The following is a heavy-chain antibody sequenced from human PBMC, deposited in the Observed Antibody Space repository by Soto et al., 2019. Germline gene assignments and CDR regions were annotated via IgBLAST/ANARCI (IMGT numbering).Heavy chain of an antibody. Sequence: QVQLQESGPGLVKPSGTLSLTCAVSGGSISSSNWWSWVRQPPGKGLEWIGEIYHSGSTNYKPSLKSRVTISVAKSKSQYSLKLSSVTAADTAVYYCARAIGYNWNDDLDPWGKGTLVTVSS. J-gene: IGHJ5*02. CDR3: ARAIGYNWNDDLDP. CDR1: GGSISSSNW. D-gene: IGHD1-20*01. CDR2: IYHSGST. V-gene: IGHV4-4*02.